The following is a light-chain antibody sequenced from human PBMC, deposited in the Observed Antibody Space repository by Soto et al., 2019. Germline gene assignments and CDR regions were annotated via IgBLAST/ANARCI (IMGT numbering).Light chain of an antibody. CDR1: SSNIGAFTF. CDR2: DVN. J-gene: IGLJ1*01. CDR3: SSYTSSSTHV. Sequence: QSALTQPASVSGSPGQSITISCTGTSSNIGAFTFVSWYQQHPGKVPKLMIFDVNRRPSGVSDRFSGSKSGNTASLTISGLQAEEEGDYYCSSYTSSSTHVFGSGTKLTVL. V-gene: IGLV2-14*03.